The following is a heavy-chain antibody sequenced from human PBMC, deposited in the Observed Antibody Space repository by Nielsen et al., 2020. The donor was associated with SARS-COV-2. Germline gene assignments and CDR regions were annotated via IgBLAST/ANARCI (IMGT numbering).Heavy chain of an antibody. D-gene: IGHD6-19*01. CDR3: ARGIAVARDDAFDI. V-gene: IGHV3-23*01. CDR1: GFTFSDYA. J-gene: IGHJ3*02. Sequence: GGSLRLSCAASGFTFSDYAMAWVCQAPGKGLERVSVIKTNGGITYYADSVKGRCTISRDNSKNTLYLQMDSLRVEDTAVYYCARGIAVARDDAFDIWGQGTMVTVSS. CDR2: IKTNGGIT.